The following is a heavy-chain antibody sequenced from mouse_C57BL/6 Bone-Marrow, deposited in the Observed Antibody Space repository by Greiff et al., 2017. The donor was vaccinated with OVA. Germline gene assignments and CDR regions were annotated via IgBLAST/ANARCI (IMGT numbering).Heavy chain of an antibody. Sequence: VQLKQSGPELVKPGASVKISCKASGYSFTDYNMNWVKQSNGKSLEWIGVLNPNYGTTSYNQKFKGKATLTVDQSSSTAYMQLNSLTSEDSAVYYCARSSTVVAPYYAMDYWGQGTSVTVSS. V-gene: IGHV1-39*01. J-gene: IGHJ4*01. D-gene: IGHD1-1*01. CDR1: GYSFTDYN. CDR3: ARSSTVVAPYYAMDY. CDR2: LNPNYGTT.